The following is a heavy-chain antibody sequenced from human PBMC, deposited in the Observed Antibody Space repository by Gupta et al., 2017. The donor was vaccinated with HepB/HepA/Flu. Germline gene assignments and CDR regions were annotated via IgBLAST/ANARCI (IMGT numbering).Heavy chain of an antibody. J-gene: IGHJ6*03. CDR1: GGSVSSGSYY. CDR2: IYYRGST. V-gene: IGHV4-61*01. Sequence: QVQLQESGPGLVKPSEPLSLTCTASGGSVSSGSYYWSWIRQPPGKGLEWIGYIYYRGSTNYNPAHKSRVTISVDTSKNQFSLKRSSVTAADTAGYYCARYYYYYYYMDVWGKGTTGTVSS. CDR3: ARYYYYYYYMDV.